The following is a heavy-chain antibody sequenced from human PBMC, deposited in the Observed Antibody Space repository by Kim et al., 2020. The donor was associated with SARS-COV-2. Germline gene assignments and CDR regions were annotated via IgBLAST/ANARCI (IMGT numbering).Heavy chain of an antibody. CDR3: ARDIWIAAAGTRWFDP. Sequence: SETLSLTCTVSGGSISSYYWSWIRQPPGKGLEWIGYIYYSGSTNYNPSLKSRVTISVDTSKNQFSLKLSSVTAADTAVYYCARDIWIAAAGTRWFDPWGQGTLVTVSS. CDR2: IYYSGST. CDR1: GGSISSYY. J-gene: IGHJ5*02. D-gene: IGHD6-13*01. V-gene: IGHV4-59*13.